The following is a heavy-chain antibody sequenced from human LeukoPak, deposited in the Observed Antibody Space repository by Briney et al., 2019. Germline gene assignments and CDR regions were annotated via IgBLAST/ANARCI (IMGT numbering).Heavy chain of an antibody. CDR1: GGSIGSSNW. V-gene: IGHV4-4*02. D-gene: IGHD3-10*01. CDR2: IYYSGNT. Sequence: GTLSLTCAVSGGSIGSSNWWSWVRQPPGKGLEWIGEIYYSGNTNYNPSLKSRVTISIDKSKNQFSLKLSSVTAADTAVYYCAREVRFSMVRGEIDCWGQGTLVTVSS. CDR3: AREVRFSMVRGEIDC. J-gene: IGHJ4*02.